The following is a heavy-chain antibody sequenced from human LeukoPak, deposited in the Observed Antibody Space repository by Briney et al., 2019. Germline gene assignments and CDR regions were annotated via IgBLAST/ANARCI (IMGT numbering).Heavy chain of an antibody. V-gene: IGHV4-59*08. D-gene: IGHD2-21*02. CDR3: ARAYCGGDCSFDY. CDR2: IYYSGST. Sequence: SETLSLTCTVSGGSISSYYWSWIRQPPEKGLEWIGYIYYSGSTNYNPSLKGRVTISVDTSKNQFSLKLSSVTAADTAVYYCARAYCGGDCSFDYWGQGTLVTVSS. CDR1: GGSISSYY. J-gene: IGHJ4*02.